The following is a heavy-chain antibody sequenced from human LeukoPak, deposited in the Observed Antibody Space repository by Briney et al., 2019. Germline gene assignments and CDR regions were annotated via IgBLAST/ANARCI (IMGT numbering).Heavy chain of an antibody. J-gene: IGHJ6*03. D-gene: IGHD4-11*01. CDR3: ARATTVTAGYYYYMDV. CDR2: ISSSSSTI. Sequence: GGSLRLSCAASGFTFSSYSMNWVRQAPGKGLEWVSYISSSSSTIYYADSVKGRFTISRDNAKNSLYLQMNSLRAEDTAVYYCARATTVTAGYYYYMDVRRKGTTVTVSS. CDR1: GFTFSSYS. V-gene: IGHV3-48*01.